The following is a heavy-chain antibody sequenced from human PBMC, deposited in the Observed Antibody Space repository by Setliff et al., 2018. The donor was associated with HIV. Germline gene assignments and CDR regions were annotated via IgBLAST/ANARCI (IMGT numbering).Heavy chain of an antibody. D-gene: IGHD3-3*01. V-gene: IGHV4-34*01. CDR1: GGSFSGYC. CDR2: INHSGRT. CDR3: ARDVSWRVRTYIDY. J-gene: IGHJ4*02. Sequence: SETLSLTCAVYGGSFSGYCWSWIRQPPGKGLEWIGEINHSGRTKYNPSLKSRVTTSVDTSKNQFSLRLTSVTAADTAVYYCARDVSWRVRTYIDYWGQGALVTVSS.